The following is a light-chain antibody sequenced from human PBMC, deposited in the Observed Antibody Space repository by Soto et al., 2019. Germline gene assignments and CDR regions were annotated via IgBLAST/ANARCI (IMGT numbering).Light chain of an antibody. CDR1: LSVSVY. CDR3: HQRQYWPPIT. J-gene: IGKJ5*01. V-gene: IGKV3-11*01. CDR2: DAS. Sequence: VVLTQSPATLSLSPGERATLSCRTSLSVSVYLDWYQQKPGQAPRLLISDASNRATGIPARFSGSGSGTDCTLTISSLEPEDFAVYYCHQRQYWPPITFGQGTRLDIK.